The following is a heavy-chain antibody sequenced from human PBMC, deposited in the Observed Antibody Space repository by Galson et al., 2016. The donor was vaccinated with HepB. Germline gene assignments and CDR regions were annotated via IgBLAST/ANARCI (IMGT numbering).Heavy chain of an antibody. CDR1: GFTFDDYA. V-gene: IGHV3-9*01. CDR3: AKSISGTTLTGSLDQ. D-gene: IGHD1-7*01. CDR2: ISWNGDTV. J-gene: IGHJ4*02. Sequence: SLRLSCAASGFTFDDYAMHWVRQAPGKGLEWVSGISWNGDTVTYADSVQGRFTISRDNAKNSLYLQMKSLRVEDTALYYCAKSISGTTLTGSLDQWGQGTLVTVSS.